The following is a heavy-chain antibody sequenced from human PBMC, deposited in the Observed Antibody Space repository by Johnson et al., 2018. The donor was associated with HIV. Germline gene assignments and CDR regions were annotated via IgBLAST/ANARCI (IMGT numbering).Heavy chain of an antibody. J-gene: IGHJ3*02. V-gene: IGHV3-11*04. CDR3: TRVSSTSWALDI. Sequence: QVQLVESGGGLVKPGGSLRLSCVASGVIFSDYYMSWIRQAPGKGLEWVAYISSSGTTIYYADSVKGRFTISSDTSKNKLYLQMNSLRGDYTAVFYCTRVSSTSWALDIWGQGTLVTVSS. CDR1: GVIFSDYY. CDR2: ISSSGTTI. D-gene: IGHD2-15*01.